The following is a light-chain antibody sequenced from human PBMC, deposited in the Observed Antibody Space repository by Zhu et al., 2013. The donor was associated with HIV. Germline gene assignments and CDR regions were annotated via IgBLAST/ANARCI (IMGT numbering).Light chain of an antibody. V-gene: IGLV1-40*01. CDR3: QSYDTTLSGV. Sequence: QSVLTQPPSVSGAPGQRVTISCSGTRSNIGAGYDVHWYQHLPGTAPKLLNHVNDNRPSGVPDRFSASKSGTSASLAITGLQAEDEADYYCQSYDTTLSGVFGSGTKVTVL. CDR2: VND. J-gene: IGLJ1*01. CDR1: RSNIGAGYD.